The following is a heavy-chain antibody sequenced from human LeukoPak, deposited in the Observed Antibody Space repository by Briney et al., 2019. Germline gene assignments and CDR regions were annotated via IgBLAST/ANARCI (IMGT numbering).Heavy chain of an antibody. CDR3: ARAFRGYGDFDY. CDR1: GFTFTSYT. Sequence: GGSLRLSCAASGFTFTSYTMNWVRQAPGKGLEWVSSISSSSSYIYYADSVKGRFTISRDNAKNSLYLQMSSLRAEDTAVYYCARAFRGYGDFDYWGRGTLVTVSS. CDR2: ISSSSSYI. D-gene: IGHD5-12*01. J-gene: IGHJ4*02. V-gene: IGHV3-21*01.